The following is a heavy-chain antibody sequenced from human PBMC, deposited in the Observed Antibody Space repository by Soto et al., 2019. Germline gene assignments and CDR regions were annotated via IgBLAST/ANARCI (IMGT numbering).Heavy chain of an antibody. CDR2: IYYSGST. J-gene: IGHJ6*02. V-gene: IGHV4-39*01. CDR1: GGSISSSSYY. Sequence: PSETLSLTCTVSGGSISSSSYYWGWIRQPPGKGLEWSGSIYYSGSTYYNPSLKSRVTISVDTSKNQFSLKLSSVTAADTAVYYCARRSGRSGLDVWGQGTTVTVSS. CDR3: ARRSGRSGLDV. D-gene: IGHD3-10*01.